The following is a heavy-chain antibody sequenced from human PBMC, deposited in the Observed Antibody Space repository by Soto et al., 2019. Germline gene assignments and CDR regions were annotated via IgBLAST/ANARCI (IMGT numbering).Heavy chain of an antibody. J-gene: IGHJ6*02. Sequence: TGGSLRLSCKGSGFTFGDYAISWVRQAPGKGLEWVGFIKSEAYGGTTEYAASVKRRLGISRDDSKSIAYLQMNSLRIEDTAVYYCTRARYRTSSSYYYGLDVWGQGTTVTVSS. V-gene: IGHV3-49*04. D-gene: IGHD6-6*01. CDR1: GFTFGDYA. CDR3: TRARYRTSSSYYYGLDV. CDR2: IKSEAYGGTT.